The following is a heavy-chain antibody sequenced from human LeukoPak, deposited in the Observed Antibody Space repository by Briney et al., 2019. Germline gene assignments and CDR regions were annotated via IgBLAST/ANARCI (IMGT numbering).Heavy chain of an antibody. Sequence: SETLSLTCTVSGGSISSYYWSWIRQPAGKGLEWIGRIYTSGSTNYNPSLKSRVTMSVDTSKNQFSLKLRSVTAADTAVYYCARASGGQWLDSEYFQHWGQGTLVTVSS. CDR1: GGSISSYY. CDR2: IYTSGST. V-gene: IGHV4-4*07. CDR3: ARASGGQWLDSEYFQH. J-gene: IGHJ1*01. D-gene: IGHD6-19*01.